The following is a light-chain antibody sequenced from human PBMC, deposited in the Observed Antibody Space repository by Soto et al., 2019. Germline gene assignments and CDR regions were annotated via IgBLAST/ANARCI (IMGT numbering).Light chain of an antibody. Sequence: EIVLTQSPATLSLSPGERATLSCRASQSIRTYLAWYQQKPGQAPRLLIHDASNRATGVPARFSGSWSGTDFTLTINSLEPEDVAVYYCQQRGDLPPRTFGGGTKVEI. CDR2: DAS. V-gene: IGKV3-11*01. CDR1: QSIRTY. J-gene: IGKJ4*01. CDR3: QQRGDLPPRT.